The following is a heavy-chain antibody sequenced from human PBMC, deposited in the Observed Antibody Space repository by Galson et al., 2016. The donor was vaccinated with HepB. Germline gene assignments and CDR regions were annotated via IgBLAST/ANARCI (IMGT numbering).Heavy chain of an antibody. Sequence: SETLSLTCTVSGVSISRNKYYWGWIRQPPGRGLEWIGSIYYSGTTYYNPSLKSRVTLSIDTSKNQFSLKLSSVPAADTAVYYCSRRGQWLPDYWGQGTLVTVSS. V-gene: IGHV4-39*01. CDR3: SRRGQWLPDY. CDR1: GVSISRNKYY. D-gene: IGHD6-19*01. J-gene: IGHJ4*02. CDR2: IYYSGTT.